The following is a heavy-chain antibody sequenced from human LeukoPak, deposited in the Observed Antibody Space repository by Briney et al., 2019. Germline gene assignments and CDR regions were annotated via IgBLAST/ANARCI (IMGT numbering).Heavy chain of an antibody. Sequence: PSETLSLTCAVYGGSFSGYYWSWLRQPPGKGLEWIGEINHSGSTNYNPSLKSRVTISVDTSKNQFSLKLSSVTAADTAVYYCARGLSSGWYRNWFEPGGQGTRVTVSS. CDR1: GGSFSGYY. CDR2: INHSGST. D-gene: IGHD6-19*01. CDR3: ARGLSSGWYRNWFEP. J-gene: IGHJ5*02. V-gene: IGHV4-34*01.